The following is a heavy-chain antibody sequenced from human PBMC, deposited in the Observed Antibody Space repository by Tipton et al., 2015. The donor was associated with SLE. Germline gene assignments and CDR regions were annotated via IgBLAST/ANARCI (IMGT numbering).Heavy chain of an antibody. J-gene: IGHJ3*02. CDR2: IYHSGST. V-gene: IGHV4-38-2*02. D-gene: IGHD1-26*01. CDR1: GYSISSGYY. CDR3: AREREIWDAFDI. Sequence: TLSLTCAVSGYSISSGYYWGWIRQPPGKGLEWIGSIYHSGSTYYNPSLKSRVTISVDTSKNQFSLKLSSVTAADTAVYYCAREREIWDAFDIWGQGTMVTVSS.